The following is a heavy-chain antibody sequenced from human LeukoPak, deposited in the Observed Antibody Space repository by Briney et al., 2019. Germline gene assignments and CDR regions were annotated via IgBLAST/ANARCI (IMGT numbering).Heavy chain of an antibody. Sequence: SETLSLTCTVSGGSISSYYWSWIRQPPGKGLEWIGYIYYSGSTNYNPSLKSRVTISVDTSKNQFSLKLSSVTAADTAVYYCARHNTAGGWYFDLWGRGTLVTVSS. J-gene: IGHJ2*01. CDR1: GGSISSYY. CDR3: ARHNTAGGWYFDL. D-gene: IGHD5-18*01. CDR2: IYYSGST. V-gene: IGHV4-59*08.